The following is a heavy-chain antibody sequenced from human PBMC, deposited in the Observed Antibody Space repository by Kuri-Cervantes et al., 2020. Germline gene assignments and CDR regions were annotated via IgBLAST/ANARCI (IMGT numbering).Heavy chain of an antibody. D-gene: IGHD5-12*01. CDR1: AYTITSYD. CDR2: MNPNSGNT. J-gene: IGHJ6*02. CDR3: ASRGGATGSEGYYGMDV. V-gene: IGHV1-8*01. Sequence: ASVKVSCKASAYTITSYDINWVRQATGQGPEWMGWMNPNSGNTGYAQKFQGRVSMTRNTSISTAYMELRSLRSEDTAVYYCASRGGATGSEGYYGMDVWGQGTTVTVSS.